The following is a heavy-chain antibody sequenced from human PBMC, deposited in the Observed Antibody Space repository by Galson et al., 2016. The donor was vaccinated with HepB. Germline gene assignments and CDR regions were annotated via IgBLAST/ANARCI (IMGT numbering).Heavy chain of an antibody. CDR1: GYSLIELS. J-gene: IGHJ4*02. CDR3: SSPNFDGPFDN. CDR2: SDPEDGDT. Sequence: SVKVSCKVSGYSLIELSMHWVRQAPGKGLEWMGGSDPEDGDTIYAQQFQGRVTLTEDTSTDTAYMELSSLKTEDTAVYYCSSPNFDGPFDNWGQGTLVTVSS. V-gene: IGHV1-24*01. D-gene: IGHD3-9*01.